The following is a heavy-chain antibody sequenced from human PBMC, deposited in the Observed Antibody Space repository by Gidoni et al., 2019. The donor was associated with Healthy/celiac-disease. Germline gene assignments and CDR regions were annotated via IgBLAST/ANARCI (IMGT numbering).Heavy chain of an antibody. CDR3: ASLGYCTNGVCRYPYAFDI. CDR1: GGSISSSSYY. J-gene: IGHJ3*02. V-gene: IGHV4-39*01. D-gene: IGHD2-8*01. CDR2: IYYSGST. Sequence: QLHLQHSTLGLVTASDTFSLTCTVSGGSISSSSYYRGWIRQPPGKGWVWIGSIYYSGSTYYNPYVKSRVTISVDTSKNQFSLKLSSVTAADTAVYYCASLGYCTNGVCRYPYAFDIWGQGTMVTVSS.